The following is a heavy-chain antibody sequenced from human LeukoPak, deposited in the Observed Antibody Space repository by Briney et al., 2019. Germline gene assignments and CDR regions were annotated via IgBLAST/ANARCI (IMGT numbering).Heavy chain of an antibody. CDR2: IIPIFGTA. J-gene: IGHJ6*03. CDR1: GGTFSSYA. D-gene: IGHD3-3*01. Sequence: GASVKVSCKASGGTFSSYAISWVRQAPGQGLEWMGGIIPIFGTANYAQKFQGRVTTTTDESTSTAYMELSSLRSEDTAVYYCARDSLGYDFWSGYERFDYYYYYMDVWGKGTTVTVSS. V-gene: IGHV1-69*05. CDR3: ARDSLGYDFWSGYERFDYYYYYMDV.